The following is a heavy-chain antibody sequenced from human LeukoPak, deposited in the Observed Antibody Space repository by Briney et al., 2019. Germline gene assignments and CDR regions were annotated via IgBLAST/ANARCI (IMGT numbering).Heavy chain of an antibody. D-gene: IGHD3-10*01. Sequence: GGSLRLSCAGSEFTLSSYAMSWVRRAPGKGLEWVSGISGSGASTYYADSVKGRFTISRDNSKNTVYLQMNSLRAEDTAVYYCARDQAYYYASGTYYRLDYWGQGTLVTVSS. CDR1: EFTLSSYA. V-gene: IGHV3-23*01. J-gene: IGHJ4*02. CDR3: ARDQAYYYASGTYYRLDY. CDR2: ISGSGAST.